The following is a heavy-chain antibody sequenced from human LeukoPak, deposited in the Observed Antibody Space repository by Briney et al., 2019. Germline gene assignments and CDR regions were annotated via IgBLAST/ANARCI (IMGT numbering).Heavy chain of an antibody. CDR1: GYTFTSYA. CDR2: INTNTGNP. D-gene: IGHD3-10*01. J-gene: IGHJ6*02. V-gene: IGHV7-4-1*02. Sequence: ASVKVSCKASGYTFTSYAMNWVRQAPGQGLEWMGWINTNTGNPMYAQGFTGRFVFSLDTSVSTAYLQISSLKAEDTAVYYCARELLWFGEPYDGMDVWGQGTTVTVSS. CDR3: ARELLWFGEPYDGMDV.